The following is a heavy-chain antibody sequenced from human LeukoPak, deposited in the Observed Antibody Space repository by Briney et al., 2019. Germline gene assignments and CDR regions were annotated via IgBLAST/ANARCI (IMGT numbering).Heavy chain of an antibody. CDR1: GGSFSGYY. J-gene: IGHJ4*02. CDR2: INHSGSP. D-gene: IGHD3-22*01. CDR3: ARVGIDSSAPSALDY. Sequence: KPSETLSLTCAVYGGSFSGYYWSWIRQPPGKGLEWIGEINHSGSPTYNPSLKSRVAISVDTSKNRFSLKLSSVTAADTAVYYCARVGIDSSAPSALDYWGQGTLVTVSS. V-gene: IGHV4-34*01.